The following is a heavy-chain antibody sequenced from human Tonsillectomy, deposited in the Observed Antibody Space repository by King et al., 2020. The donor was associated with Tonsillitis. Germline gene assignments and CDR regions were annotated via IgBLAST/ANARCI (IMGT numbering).Heavy chain of an antibody. J-gene: IGHJ4*02. CDR2: ISYDGSNV. CDR1: GFTFSRCA. D-gene: IGHD3-3*01. V-gene: IGHV3-30*04. Sequence: VQLVESGGGLVQPGKSLRLSCVVSGFTFSRCAMHWVRQAPGKGLEWVTVISYDGSNVNYANSVKGRFTVSRDNSKNMVSLQMSSLRPEDTAVYYCATGRFCSGYYNFLIDSWGQGTLVTVSS. CDR3: ATGRFCSGYYNFLIDS.